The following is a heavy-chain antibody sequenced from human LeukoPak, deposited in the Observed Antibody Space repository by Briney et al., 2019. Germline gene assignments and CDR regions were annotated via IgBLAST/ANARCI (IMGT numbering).Heavy chain of an antibody. J-gene: IGHJ4*02. V-gene: IGHV3-23*01. CDR1: EFTFGSYS. CDR3: AKDRLSNGDPAGY. D-gene: IGHD4-17*01. Sequence: GGSLRLSCAASEFTFGSYSMNWVRQAPGKGLEWVSSISGNGGSTYYADSVKGRFTISRDNSKNTLYLQMNSLRAEDTAIYYCAKDRLSNGDPAGYWGQGTLVTVSS. CDR2: ISGNGGST.